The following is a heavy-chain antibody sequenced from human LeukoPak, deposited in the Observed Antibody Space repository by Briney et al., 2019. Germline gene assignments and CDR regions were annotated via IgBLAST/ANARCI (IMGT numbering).Heavy chain of an antibody. CDR3: AKDPFNYGPFDS. Sequence: GGSLRLSCAASGFTFSSQAMSWVRQAPGKGLEWVSAISNSGVTTDYADSVKGRFTISRDNSKNTLYLQMNSLRAEDTAVYYCAKDPFNYGPFDSWGQGTLVTVSS. CDR2: ISNSGVTT. V-gene: IGHV3-23*01. CDR1: GFTFSSQA. J-gene: IGHJ4*02. D-gene: IGHD3-10*01.